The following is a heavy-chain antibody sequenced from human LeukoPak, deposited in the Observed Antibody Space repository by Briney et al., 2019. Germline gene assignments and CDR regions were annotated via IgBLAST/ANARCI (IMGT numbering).Heavy chain of an antibody. Sequence: ASVKVSCKASGYTFTSCYMHWVRQAPGQGLEWMGIINPSGGSTSYAQKFQGRVTMTRDTSTSTVYMELSSLRSEDTAVYYCARDEDVDTAMSYYFDYWGQGTLVTVSS. J-gene: IGHJ4*02. CDR3: ARDEDVDTAMSYYFDY. D-gene: IGHD5-18*01. V-gene: IGHV1-46*01. CDR1: GYTFTSCY. CDR2: INPSGGST.